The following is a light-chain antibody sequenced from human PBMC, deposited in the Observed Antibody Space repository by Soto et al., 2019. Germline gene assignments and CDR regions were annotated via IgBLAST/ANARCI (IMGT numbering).Light chain of an antibody. J-gene: IGKJ1*01. CDR2: AAS. CDR1: QGINTF. V-gene: IGKV1-5*01. Sequence: DLQMTQSPSTLSASVGDRVTITCRASQGINTFLAWYQQKAGKAPKLLIYAASTLQSGVPSRFSGSGSGTEFTLTISSLQPDDFATYYCQQYDSFSVTFGQGTKVDIK. CDR3: QQYDSFSVT.